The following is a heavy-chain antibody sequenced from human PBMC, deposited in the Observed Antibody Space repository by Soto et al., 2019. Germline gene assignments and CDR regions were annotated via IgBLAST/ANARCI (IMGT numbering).Heavy chain of an antibody. CDR3: ARTDYGTACFDP. Sequence: SKTLSPTCTVSGDSISSGNHNWSSIRQPPGKGLEWIGYIFYSGTAHYNPSLKSRLTISVDTSKNQFSLKLGSVTAADTAVYCCARTDYGTACFDPWGQGSLVTVSS. CDR1: GDSISSGNHN. CDR2: IFYSGTA. J-gene: IGHJ5*02. D-gene: IGHD3-10*01. V-gene: IGHV4-30-4*08.